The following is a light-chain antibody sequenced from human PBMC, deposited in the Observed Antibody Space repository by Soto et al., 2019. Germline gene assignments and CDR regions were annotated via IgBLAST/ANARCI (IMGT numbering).Light chain of an antibody. CDR2: DVT. V-gene: IGLV2-14*01. CDR3: ISYASINTYV. CDR1: SSDVGGYDY. Sequence: SELTQPASVSGSPGQTITISCTGTSSDVGGYDYVSWYQQHPGKAPKLMIYDVTNRPSGVSTRFSGSKSGNTASLTISGLQAEDEADYYCISYASINTYVFGTGTEVTVL. J-gene: IGLJ1*01.